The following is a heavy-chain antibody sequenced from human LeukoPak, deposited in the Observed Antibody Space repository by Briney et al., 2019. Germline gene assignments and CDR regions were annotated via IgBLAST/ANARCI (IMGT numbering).Heavy chain of an antibody. V-gene: IGHV4-59*01. J-gene: IGHJ4*02. CDR1: GGSISPYY. Sequence: PSETLSLTCSVSGGSISPYYWSWIRQPPGKGLEWIGYIFYSGITTYNPSLKSRVTISLDSSKNQFFLRLTSVTAAHTAMYYCARAETLAAIYFDFWGQGSLVTVSS. CDR2: IFYSGIT. CDR3: ARAETLAAIYFDF. D-gene: IGHD6-25*01.